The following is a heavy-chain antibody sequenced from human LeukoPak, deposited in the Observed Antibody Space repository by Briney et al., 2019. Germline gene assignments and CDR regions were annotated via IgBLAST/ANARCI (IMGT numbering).Heavy chain of an antibody. CDR2: IYYSGST. D-gene: IGHD1-26*01. CDR3: AREVGAKTPAFDY. V-gene: IGHV4-59*12. Sequence: SETLSLTCTVSGGSISSYYWSWIRQPPGKGLEWIGYIYYSGSTNYNPSLKSRVTISVDTSKNQFSLKLSSVTAADTAVYYCAREVGAKTPAFDYWGQGTLVTVSS. J-gene: IGHJ4*02. CDR1: GGSISSYY.